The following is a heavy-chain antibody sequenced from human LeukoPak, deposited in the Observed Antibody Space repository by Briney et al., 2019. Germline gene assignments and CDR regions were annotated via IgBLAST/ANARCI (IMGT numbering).Heavy chain of an antibody. V-gene: IGHV5-51*01. CDR3: ARHPTMVRGPDY. CDR1: GYSFTSYW. Sequence: GQSLKISCKGSGYSFTSYWIGWVRQMPGKGLEWMAIINPGNSDTRYSPSFQGQVTISADKSISTAYLQWSSLKASDTAMYYCARHPTMVRGPDYWGQGTLVTVSS. D-gene: IGHD3-10*01. CDR2: INPGNSDT. J-gene: IGHJ4*02.